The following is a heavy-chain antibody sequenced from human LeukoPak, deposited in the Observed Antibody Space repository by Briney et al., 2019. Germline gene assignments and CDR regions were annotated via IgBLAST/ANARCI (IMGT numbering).Heavy chain of an antibody. CDR3: ARGLGYSGYDFYYYFDY. CDR1: GGSFSGYY. D-gene: IGHD5-12*01. Sequence: SETLSLTCAVYGGSFSGYYWSWIRQPPGKGLEWIGEINHSGSTNYNPSLKSRVTISVDTSKNQFSLKLSSVTAADTAVYYCARGLGYSGYDFYYYFDYWGQGTLVTVSS. V-gene: IGHV4-34*01. J-gene: IGHJ4*02. CDR2: INHSGST.